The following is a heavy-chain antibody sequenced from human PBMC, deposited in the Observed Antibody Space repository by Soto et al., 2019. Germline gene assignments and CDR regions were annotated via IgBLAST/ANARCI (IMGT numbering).Heavy chain of an antibody. Sequence: QLQLQESGPGLVKPSETLSLTCTVSGGSISSSSYYWGWIRQPPGKGLEWIGSIYYSGSTYYNPSLKSRVTISVDTSKNQFSLKLSSVTAADTAVYYCARQSGCSGGSCYSVDWFDPWGQGTLVIVSS. J-gene: IGHJ5*02. CDR1: GGSISSSSYY. D-gene: IGHD2-15*01. CDR3: ARQSGCSGGSCYSVDWFDP. CDR2: IYYSGST. V-gene: IGHV4-39*01.